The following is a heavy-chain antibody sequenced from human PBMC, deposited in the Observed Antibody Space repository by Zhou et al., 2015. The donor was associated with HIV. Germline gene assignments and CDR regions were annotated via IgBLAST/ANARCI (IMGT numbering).Heavy chain of an antibody. CDR2: IIPILRIP. CDR1: GGPFNSYS. J-gene: IGHJ4*02. Sequence: QVLLVQSGAEVKKPGSSVKVSCEASGGPFNSYSINWVRQAPGHALEWMGGIIPILRIPNYAETLQGRVTITADTSTNTVYMELSSLRSEDTAVYYCAGDSDVSGPIAFDHWGQGTLVTVSS. CDR3: AGDSDVSGPIAFDH. V-gene: IGHV1-69*09. D-gene: IGHD3-16*01.